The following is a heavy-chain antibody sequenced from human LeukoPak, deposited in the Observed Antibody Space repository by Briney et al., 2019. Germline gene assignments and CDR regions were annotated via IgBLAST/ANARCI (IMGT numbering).Heavy chain of an antibody. D-gene: IGHD6-13*01. J-gene: IGHJ6*02. CDR1: GFTFSSYA. V-gene: IGHV3-30-3*01. CDR2: ISYDGSNK. Sequence: GGSLRLTCAASGFTFSSYAMHWVRQAPGKGLEWVAVISYDGSNKYYADSVKGRFTISRDNSKNTLYLQMNSLRAEDTAVYYCARGPSIAASRPSDYYGMDVWGQGTTVTVSS. CDR3: ARGPSIAASRPSDYYGMDV.